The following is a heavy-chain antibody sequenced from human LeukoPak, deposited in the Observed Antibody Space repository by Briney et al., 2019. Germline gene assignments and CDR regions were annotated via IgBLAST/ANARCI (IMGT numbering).Heavy chain of an antibody. D-gene: IGHD4-17*01. CDR2: ISGSGSST. Sequence: GGSLRLSCAASGFAFSSYAMSWVRQAPGKGLEWVSVISGSGSSTYYADSVKGRFSISRDNSKNTLYLQMNSLRAEDTTVYYCAKAHTVTTSVADSWGQGTLVTVSS. CDR1: GFAFSSYA. J-gene: IGHJ4*02. V-gene: IGHV3-23*01. CDR3: AKAHTVTTSVADS.